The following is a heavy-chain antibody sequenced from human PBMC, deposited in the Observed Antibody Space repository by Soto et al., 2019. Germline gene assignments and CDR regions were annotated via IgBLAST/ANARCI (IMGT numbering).Heavy chain of an antibody. CDR3: ASWYFSDSSGLPFDY. V-gene: IGHV3-48*02. CDR2: ISSSSSTI. Sequence: EVQLVESGGGLVQPGGSLRLSCAASGFNFSNYNMNWVRQAPGKGLEWVAYISSSSSTIYYADSVKGRFTISRDNAKNSLYLQMNSLRDEDTAVYYCASWYFSDSSGLPFDYWGQGTLITVSS. CDR1: GFNFSNYN. J-gene: IGHJ4*02. D-gene: IGHD3-22*01.